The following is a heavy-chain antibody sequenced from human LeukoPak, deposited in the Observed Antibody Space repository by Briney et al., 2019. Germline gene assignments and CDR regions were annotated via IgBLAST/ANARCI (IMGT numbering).Heavy chain of an antibody. Sequence: PGGSLRLSGAASGFTFSNAGMSGVRQAPGKGLEWVSAISGSGGSTYYADSVKGRFTISRDNSKNTLYLQMNSLRAEDTAVYYCAKETARHYDFWSGYCFDYWGQGTLVTVSS. CDR1: GFTFSNAG. D-gene: IGHD3-3*01. V-gene: IGHV3-23*01. CDR2: ISGSGGST. J-gene: IGHJ4*02. CDR3: AKETARHYDFWSGYCFDY.